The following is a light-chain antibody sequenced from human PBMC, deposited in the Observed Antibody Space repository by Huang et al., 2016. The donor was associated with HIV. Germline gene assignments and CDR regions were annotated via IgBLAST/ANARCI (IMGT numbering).Light chain of an antibody. J-gene: IGKJ1*01. CDR1: QSLLHSDGKTY. V-gene: IGKV2-29*02. CDR3: MQGIHSWT. Sequence: DIVMTQTPLSLSVTPGQPASISCKSSQSLLHSDGKTYLDWYLQKPGQSPQLLIYEFSRRFSGVPDRFSGSGSGTDFTLKISRVEAEDVGVYYCMQGIHSWTFGQGTKVEIK. CDR2: EFS.